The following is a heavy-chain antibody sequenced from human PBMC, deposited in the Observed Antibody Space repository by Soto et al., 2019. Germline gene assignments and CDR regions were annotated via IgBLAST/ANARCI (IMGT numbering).Heavy chain of an antibody. D-gene: IGHD6-13*01. J-gene: IGHJ4*02. CDR2: ISDSGETT. CDR1: GFTFSSYA. CDR3: AKDRNTGSWYGYFDL. Sequence: PGGSLSLSCAASGFTFSSYAMSWVRQAPGKGLEWVSAISDSGETTYYANSVKGRFTISRDNSKNTLYLQLSSLSAGDTARYYCAKDRNTGSWYGYFDLWGQGTLVTVSS. V-gene: IGHV3-23*01.